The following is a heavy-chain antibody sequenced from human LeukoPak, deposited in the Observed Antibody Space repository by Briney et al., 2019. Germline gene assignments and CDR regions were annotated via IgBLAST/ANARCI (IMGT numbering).Heavy chain of an antibody. CDR2: IIPIFGTA. CDR3: ARNKGTSGVIGYFDY. D-gene: IGHD4-23*01. V-gene: IGHV1-69*05. CDR1: GGTFSSYA. J-gene: IGHJ4*02. Sequence: ASVKVSCKASGGTFSSYAISWVRQAPGQGLEWMGGIIPIFGTANYAQKFQGRVTITTDESTSTAYMELSSLRSEDTAVYYCARNKGTSGVIGYFDYWGQGTLVTVSP.